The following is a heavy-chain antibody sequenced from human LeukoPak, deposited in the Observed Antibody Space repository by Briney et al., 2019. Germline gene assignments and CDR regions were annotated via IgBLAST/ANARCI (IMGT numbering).Heavy chain of an antibody. CDR1: GXTVSSNY. J-gene: IGHJ4*02. D-gene: IGHD4-17*01. CDR3: AGGSGDYSPDY. V-gene: IGHV3-33*08. CDR2: IWYDGSNK. Sequence: PGGSLRLSCAASGXTVSSNYMSWVRQAPGKGLESVALIWYDGSNKYYADSVRGRFTISRDNSKNTLYLQMNSLRAEDTALYYCAGGSGDYSPDYWGQGTLVTVSS.